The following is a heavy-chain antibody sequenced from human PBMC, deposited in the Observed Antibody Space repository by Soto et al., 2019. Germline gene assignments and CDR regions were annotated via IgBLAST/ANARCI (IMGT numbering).Heavy chain of an antibody. CDR3: AHSTYDFWSGYYPKYYFDY. V-gene: IGHV2-5*02. J-gene: IGHJ4*02. CDR2: IYWDDDK. Sequence: QITLKESGPTLVKPTQTLTLTCTFSGFSLSTSGLCVGWIRQPPGKSLEWLALIYWDDDKRYSPSLKSRLTITKDTSKNQVVLTMTNMDPVDTATYYCAHSTYDFWSGYYPKYYFDYWGQGTLVTVSS. D-gene: IGHD3-3*01. CDR1: GFSLSTSGLC.